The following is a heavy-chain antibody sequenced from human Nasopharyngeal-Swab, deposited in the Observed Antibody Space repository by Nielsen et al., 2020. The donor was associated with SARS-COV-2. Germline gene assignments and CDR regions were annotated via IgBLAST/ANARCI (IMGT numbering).Heavy chain of an antibody. CDR3: AKDPRNTAMVNYFDY. J-gene: IGHJ4*02. D-gene: IGHD5-18*01. Sequence: GGSLRLSWAASGFTFSSYAMSWVRQAPGKGLEWVSAISGSGGSTYYADSVKGRFTISRDNSKNTLYLQMNSLRAEDTAVYYCAKDPRNTAMVNYFDYWGQGTLVTVSS. CDR2: ISGSGGST. V-gene: IGHV3-23*01. CDR1: GFTFSSYA.